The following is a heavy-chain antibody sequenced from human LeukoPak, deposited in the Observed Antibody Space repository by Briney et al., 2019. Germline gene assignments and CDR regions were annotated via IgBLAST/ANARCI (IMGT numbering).Heavy chain of an antibody. CDR3: ARGDFWSGDYTDAFDV. CDR1: GFTFSNYW. Sequence: PGGSLRLSCAASGFTFSNYWMRWVRQAPGKGVEWVANIKPDGSEKYYVDSVKGRFSISRDNVRNALYLQMNSLRVGDTALYYCARGDFWSGDYTDAFDVWGQGTMVTVSS. J-gene: IGHJ3*01. CDR2: IKPDGSEK. V-gene: IGHV3-7*04. D-gene: IGHD3-3*01.